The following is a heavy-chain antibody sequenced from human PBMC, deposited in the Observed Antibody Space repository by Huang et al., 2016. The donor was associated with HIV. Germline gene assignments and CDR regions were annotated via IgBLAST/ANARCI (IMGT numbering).Heavy chain of an antibody. D-gene: IGHD1-1*01. J-gene: IGHJ4*02. CDR1: GFTFSDYY. V-gene: IGHV3-11*04. Sequence: QVQLVESGGGLVKPGGSLRLSCAASGFTFSDYYMCWSRQAPGEWLEWCSYNMSSGSTIYYADSVKGRFTSSRDNAKNSRYLQMNSLRAEDTAVYYCARESKTSPFIFDYWGQGTLVTVSS. CDR2: NMSSGSTI. CDR3: ARESKTSPFIFDY.